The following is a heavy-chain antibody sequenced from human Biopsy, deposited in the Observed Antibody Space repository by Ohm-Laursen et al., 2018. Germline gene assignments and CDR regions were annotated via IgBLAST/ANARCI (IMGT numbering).Heavy chain of an antibody. Sequence: VTLSLTCTVSGGSISNYYWSWIRQPAGQGLEWIGRIYSSGSTNSNPSLKSRVTMSVDMPKNQFSLKLSFVTAEDTAIYYCARDMRSSGWPYFDSWGQGTLVTVSS. CDR3: ARDMRSSGWPYFDS. V-gene: IGHV4-4*07. CDR1: GGSISNYY. J-gene: IGHJ4*02. CDR2: IYSSGST. D-gene: IGHD6-19*01.